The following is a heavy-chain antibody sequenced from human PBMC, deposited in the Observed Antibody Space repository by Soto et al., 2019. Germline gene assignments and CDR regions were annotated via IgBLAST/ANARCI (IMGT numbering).Heavy chain of an antibody. J-gene: IGHJ6*02. D-gene: IGHD2-2*02. CDR2: IDPSDSYT. CDR3: ARLVCSGTSCYTGSDYYYGMDV. CDR1: GYSFTSYW. Sequence: GESLKISCKGSGYSFTSYWISWVRQMPGKGPEWMGRIDPSDSYTNYSPSFQGHVTISADKSISTAYLQWSSLKASDTAMYYCARLVCSGTSCYTGSDYYYGMDVWGQGTTVTVSS. V-gene: IGHV5-10-1*01.